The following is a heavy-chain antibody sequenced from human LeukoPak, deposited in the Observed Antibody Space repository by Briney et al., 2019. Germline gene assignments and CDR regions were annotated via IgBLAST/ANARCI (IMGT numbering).Heavy chain of an antibody. D-gene: IGHD3-10*01. J-gene: IGHJ4*02. V-gene: IGHV1-2*04. Sequence: ASVKVSCKASGYTFTGYYMHWVRQAPGQGLEWMGWINPNSGGTNYAQKFQGWVTMTRDTSISTAYMELSRLRSDDTAVYYCARDSRPRYYYGSGSYYNGGNFDYWGQGTLVTVSS. CDR3: ARDSRPRYYYGSGSYYNGGNFDY. CDR1: GYTFTGYY. CDR2: INPNSGGT.